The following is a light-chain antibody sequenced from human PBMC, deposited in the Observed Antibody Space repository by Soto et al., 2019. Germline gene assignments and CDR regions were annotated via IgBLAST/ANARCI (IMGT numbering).Light chain of an antibody. J-gene: IGKJ1*01. CDR2: GAS. CDR1: QDIASW. Sequence: DIRMTQSPSSVSGSVVDGFSMTFRASQDIASWLAWYQQRPGKAPVLLIFGASILQSGVSSRFSGSGSGTDFTLTISILQPEDFATYYCQQTYFTTGTFGQGTKVDIK. CDR3: QQTYFTTGT. V-gene: IGKV1-12*01.